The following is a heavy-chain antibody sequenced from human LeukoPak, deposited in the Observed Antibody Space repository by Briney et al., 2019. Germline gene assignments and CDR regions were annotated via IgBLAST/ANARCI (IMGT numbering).Heavy chain of an antibody. V-gene: IGHV3-48*03. CDR2: INSGGSTI. D-gene: IGHD3-10*01. Sequence: GGSLRLSCAASGFTFSNYAMNWVRQAPGKGLEWISYINSGGSTIYYADSVKGRFTISRDNAKNSLSLQMNSLRAEDTAVYYCASRGLTEFHYLDFWGPGTLVTVSS. CDR3: ASRGLTEFHYLDF. CDR1: GFTFSNYA. J-gene: IGHJ4*02.